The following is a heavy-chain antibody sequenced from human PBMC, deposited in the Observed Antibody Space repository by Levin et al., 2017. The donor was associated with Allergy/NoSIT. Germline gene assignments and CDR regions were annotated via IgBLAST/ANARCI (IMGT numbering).Heavy chain of an antibody. V-gene: IGHV3-21*01. J-gene: IGHJ4*02. Sequence: GGSRRLSCAASGFTFSSYSMNWVRQAPGKGLEWVSSISSSSSYIYYADSVKGRFTISRDNAKNSLYLQMNSLRAEDTAVYYCARDAYYYDSSGYYPIDYWGQGTLVTVSS. CDR1: GFTFSSYS. CDR3: ARDAYYYDSSGYYPIDY. CDR2: ISSSSSYI. D-gene: IGHD3-22*01.